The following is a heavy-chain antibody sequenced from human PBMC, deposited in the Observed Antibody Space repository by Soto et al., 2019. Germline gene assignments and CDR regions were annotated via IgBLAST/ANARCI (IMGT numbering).Heavy chain of an antibody. Sequence: GGSLRLSCAASGFTFSSYAMSWVRQTPGKGLEWVSAINGRGANTFYADSVKGRFTISRDNTKNTLYLQMNSLRAEDTAIYYCAKDTREVAATFIFDSWGQGTLVTVSS. CDR2: INGRGANT. J-gene: IGHJ4*02. CDR1: GFTFSSYA. V-gene: IGHV3-23*01. CDR3: AKDTREVAATFIFDS. D-gene: IGHD2-15*01.